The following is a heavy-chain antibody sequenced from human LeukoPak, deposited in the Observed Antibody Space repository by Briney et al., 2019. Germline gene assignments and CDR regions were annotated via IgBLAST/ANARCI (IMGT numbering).Heavy chain of an antibody. CDR3: ARLPLIDSSDNY. CDR1: GDSISSGYY. J-gene: IGHJ4*02. CDR2: VYHSGST. V-gene: IGHV4-38-2*02. Sequence: SETLSLTCTVSGDSISSGYYWGWIRPPPGKGLEWIGSVYHSGSTYYNPALRSRVTISVDSSKNQFSLNLSSVTAADTALYYCARLPLIDSSDNYWGQGTLVTVSS. D-gene: IGHD3-9*01.